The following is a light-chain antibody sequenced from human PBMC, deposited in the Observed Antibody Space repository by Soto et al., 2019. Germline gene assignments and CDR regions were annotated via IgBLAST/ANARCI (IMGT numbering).Light chain of an antibody. CDR1: QSVSSN. J-gene: IGKJ1*01. Sequence: EIVMTQSPATLSVSPGERATLSCRASQSVSSNLAWYQQKPGQTPRLPIYGASTRATGIPARFSGSGSGTEFTLTISRLQSEDFAVYYCQYYNDWPRTFGQGTKVEIK. CDR3: QYYNDWPRT. CDR2: GAS. V-gene: IGKV3-15*01.